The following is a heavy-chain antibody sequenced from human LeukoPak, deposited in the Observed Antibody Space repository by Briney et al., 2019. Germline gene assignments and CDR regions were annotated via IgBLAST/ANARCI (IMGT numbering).Heavy chain of an antibody. Sequence: SQTLSLTCTVSGGSISSGGYYWSWIRQPPGRGLEWIGFIYHGGSTFYNPSLKSRVTISVDRAKNQFSLKLSSVTAADTAVYYCAGSYCSSTSCPDYYYYYYMDVWGKGTTVTVSS. J-gene: IGHJ6*03. CDR3: AGSYCSSTSCPDYYYYYYMDV. V-gene: IGHV4-30-2*01. CDR1: GGSISSGGYY. CDR2: IYHGGST. D-gene: IGHD2-2*01.